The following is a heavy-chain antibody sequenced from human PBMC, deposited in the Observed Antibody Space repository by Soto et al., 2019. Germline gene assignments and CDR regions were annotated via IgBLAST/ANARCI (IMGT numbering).Heavy chain of an antibody. V-gene: IGHV3-21*01. CDR2: ISSSSSYI. Sequence: GGSLRLSGAASGFTFSSDSMNWVRQAPGKGLEWVSSISSSSSYIYYADSVKGRFTISRDNAKNSLYLQMNSLRAEDTAVYYCARDSGYSYGDHFDYWGQGPLVTVSS. CDR1: GFTFSSDS. D-gene: IGHD5-18*01. CDR3: ARDSGYSYGDHFDY. J-gene: IGHJ4*02.